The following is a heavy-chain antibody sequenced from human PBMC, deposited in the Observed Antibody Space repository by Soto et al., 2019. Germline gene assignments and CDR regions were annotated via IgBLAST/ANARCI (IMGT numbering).Heavy chain of an antibody. J-gene: IGHJ4*02. D-gene: IGHD3-3*01. CDR2: IYYSGST. CDR1: GGSVNSGGYY. V-gene: IGHV4-31*03. Sequence: SETLSLTCTVSGGSVNSGGYYWSWIRQHPGKGLEWIGYIYYSGSTYYNPSLKSRVTISVDTSKNQFSLKLTSVTAADTAVYFCARAQTIFGIITVFDYWGQGTLVTVSS. CDR3: ARAQTIFGIITVFDY.